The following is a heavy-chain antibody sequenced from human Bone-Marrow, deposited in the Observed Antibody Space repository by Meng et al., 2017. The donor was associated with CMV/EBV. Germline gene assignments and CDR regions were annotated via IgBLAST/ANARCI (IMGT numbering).Heavy chain of an antibody. J-gene: IGHJ4*02. D-gene: IGHD2-2*01. CDR3: AKEYIVVLPAARIFGY. CDR1: GFTFSSYG. V-gene: IGHV3-30*02. Sequence: GESLKISCAASGFTFSSYGMHWVRQSPGKGLEWVAFIRYDGGNKYYADSVKGRFTISRDNSKNTLYLQMNSLRAEDTAVYYCAKEYIVVLPAARIFGYCGQGTLVTVSS. CDR2: IRYDGGNK.